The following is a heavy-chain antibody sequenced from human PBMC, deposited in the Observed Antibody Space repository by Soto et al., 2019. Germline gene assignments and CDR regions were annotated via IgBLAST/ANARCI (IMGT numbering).Heavy chain of an antibody. CDR1: GYTFTSYY. CDR2: INPSGGST. Sequence: ASVKVSCKASGYTFTSYYMRWVRQAPGQGLEWMGIINPSGGSTSYAQKFQGRVTMTRDTSTSTVYMELSSLRSEDTAVYYCARTKLGYCSSTSCYKARLSTPDYYGMDVWGQGTTVTVSS. CDR3: ARTKLGYCSSTSCYKARLSTPDYYGMDV. J-gene: IGHJ6*02. D-gene: IGHD2-2*02. V-gene: IGHV1-46*01.